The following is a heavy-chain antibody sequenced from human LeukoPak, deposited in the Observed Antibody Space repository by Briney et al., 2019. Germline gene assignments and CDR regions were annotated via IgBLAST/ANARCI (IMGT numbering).Heavy chain of an antibody. CDR1: GFTFSSYS. D-gene: IGHD5-12*01. V-gene: IGHV3-21*01. CDR2: ISSSSSYI. CDR3: ARGVDIVATIDY. J-gene: IGHJ4*02. Sequence: GGSLRLSCAASGFTFSSYSMNWVRQAPGKGLEWVSSISSSSSYIYYADSVKGRFTISRENAKNSLYLKMNSLRAEDTAVYYCARGVDIVATIDYWGQGTLVTVSS.